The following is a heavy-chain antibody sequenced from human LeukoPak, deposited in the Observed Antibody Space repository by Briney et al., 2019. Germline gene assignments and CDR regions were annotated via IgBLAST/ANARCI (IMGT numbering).Heavy chain of an antibody. J-gene: IGHJ4*02. CDR2: IYPGDSDT. D-gene: IGHD3-3*01. CDR1: GYSFTCYF. Sequence: GESLKISCKASGYSFTCYFIAWLRQMPGKALEWMGIIYPGDSDTKYSPSFQGQVTISADKSTNTAYLQWSSLEASDTAMYYCARHLGGDRTSGYDNYWGQGTLVTVSS. V-gene: IGHV5-51*01. CDR3: ARHLGGDRTSGYDNY.